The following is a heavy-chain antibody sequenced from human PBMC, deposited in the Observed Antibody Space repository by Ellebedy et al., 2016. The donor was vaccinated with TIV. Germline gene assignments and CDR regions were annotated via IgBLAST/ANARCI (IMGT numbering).Heavy chain of an antibody. J-gene: IGHJ4*02. CDR3: AREMLGGGYSFVTDC. V-gene: IGHV3-30*03. D-gene: IGHD5-18*01. CDR2: VSYDGKNK. Sequence: GESLKISCAVSGFTFSNYGMHWVRQAPGKGLAWVAVVSYDGKNKYYADSVKGRFTISRDDSKNTLYLQVNSLRSEDTAVYYCAREMLGGGYSFVTDCWGQGTLVTVSS. CDR1: GFTFSNYG.